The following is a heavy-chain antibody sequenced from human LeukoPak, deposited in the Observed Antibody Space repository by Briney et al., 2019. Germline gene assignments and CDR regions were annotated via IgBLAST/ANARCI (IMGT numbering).Heavy chain of an antibody. CDR1: GFTFSSYW. D-gene: IGHD3-22*01. V-gene: IGHV3-74*01. CDR3: ARALSEIGGYYPEYFRH. CDR2: IKSDGST. J-gene: IGHJ1*01. Sequence: GGSLRLSCAASGFTFSSYWMHWVRQAPGKGLVWVSRIKSDGSTNYADSVKGRFTISRDNTKNTVSLQMNSLRAEDTGVYYCARALSEIGGYYPEYFRHWGQGTLVTVSS.